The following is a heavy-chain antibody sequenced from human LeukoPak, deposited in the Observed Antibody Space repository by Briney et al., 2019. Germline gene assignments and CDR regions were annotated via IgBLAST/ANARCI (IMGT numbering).Heavy chain of an antibody. J-gene: IGHJ3*02. D-gene: IGHD5-18*01. Sequence: KTGGSLRLSCTASGFTFGDYVMSWFRQAPGKGLEWVGFIRGKAYGGTTEYAASVKGRFTISRDDSKSFAYLQMNSLKTEDAAVYYCTRDVDTAMVGAIDIWGQGTMVTVSS. CDR1: GFTFGDYV. CDR3: TRDVDTAMVGAIDI. V-gene: IGHV3-49*05. CDR2: IRGKAYGGTT.